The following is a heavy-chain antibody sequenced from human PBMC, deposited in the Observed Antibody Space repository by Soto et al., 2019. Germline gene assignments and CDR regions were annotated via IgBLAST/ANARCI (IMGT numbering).Heavy chain of an antibody. Sequence: QVQLQESGPGLVKPSETLSLTCTVSGGSISTYHWSWIRQPPGKGLEWLGYIYYSGGTNYNPSLKGRVTVLVHTSKNPFSLILSAVTAADAAVYHCAKHLRRYDLLGSWGFDYWGQGTLVTVSS. CDR3: AKHLRRYDLLGSWGFDY. CDR1: GGSISTYH. V-gene: IGHV4-59*08. D-gene: IGHD5-12*01. J-gene: IGHJ4*02. CDR2: IYYSGGT.